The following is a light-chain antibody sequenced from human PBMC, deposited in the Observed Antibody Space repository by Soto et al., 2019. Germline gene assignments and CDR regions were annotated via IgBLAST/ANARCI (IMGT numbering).Light chain of an antibody. CDR3: CSYAGSSIVT. J-gene: IGLJ2*01. CDR1: SSDVGIYVL. V-gene: IGLV2-23*01. CDR2: EDS. Sequence: QSALTQPASVSGSPGQSITISCTGTSSDVGIYVLVSWYQHHPGKAPKLMIYEDSKRPSGISSRFSGSKSDNTASLTISGLQTEDEADYYCCSYAGSSIVTFGGGTKLTVL.